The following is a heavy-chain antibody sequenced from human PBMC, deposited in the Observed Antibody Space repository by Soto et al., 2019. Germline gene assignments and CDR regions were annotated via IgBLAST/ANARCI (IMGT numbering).Heavy chain of an antibody. D-gene: IGHD3-3*01. CDR2: IYSSGST. Sequence: SETLSLTCTVSGAAITSYYWTWIRQPAGKGLEWIGRIYSSGSTKYNPSLQSRISMSLDTSKNQFSLTLASVTAADTAVYYCARGQRFSDWFDPWGQGTLVTVSS. CDR3: ARGQRFSDWFDP. J-gene: IGHJ5*02. V-gene: IGHV4-4*07. CDR1: GAAITSYY.